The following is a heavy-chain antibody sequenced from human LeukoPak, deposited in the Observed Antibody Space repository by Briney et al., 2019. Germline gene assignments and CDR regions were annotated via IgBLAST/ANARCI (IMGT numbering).Heavy chain of an antibody. J-gene: IGHJ6*03. CDR3: ALYDPDYYYMDV. Sequence: PSETLSLTCAVYGGSFSGYYWSWLRPPPGKGLEWIGEINHSGSTNYNPSLKSRVTISVDTSKNQFSLKLSSVTAADTAVYYCALYDPDYYYMDVWGKGTTVTVSS. D-gene: IGHD2-2*02. V-gene: IGHV4-34*01. CDR1: GGSFSGYY. CDR2: INHSGST.